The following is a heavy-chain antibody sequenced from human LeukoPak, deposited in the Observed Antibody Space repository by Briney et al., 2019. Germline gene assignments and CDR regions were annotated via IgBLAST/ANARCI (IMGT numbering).Heavy chain of an antibody. Sequence: GGSLRLSCAASGFTFSSYAMSWVRQAPGKGLEWVSAISGSGGSTYYADFVKGRFTISRDNSKNTLYLQMNSLRAEDTAVYYCAKATYCSSTSCQSGFDYWGQGTLITVSS. CDR3: AKATYCSSTSCQSGFDY. CDR2: ISGSGGST. CDR1: GFTFSSYA. V-gene: IGHV3-23*01. J-gene: IGHJ4*02. D-gene: IGHD2-2*01.